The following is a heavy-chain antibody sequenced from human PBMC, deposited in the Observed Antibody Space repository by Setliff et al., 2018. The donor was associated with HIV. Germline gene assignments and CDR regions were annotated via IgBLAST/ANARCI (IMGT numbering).Heavy chain of an antibody. D-gene: IGHD6-13*01. Sequence: GGSLRLSCAASGFTFSSYAMTWVRQAPGKGLEWVSSISNNGGKTYYADSEKGRFTISRDNSKNTLYLQMNSLRAEDTAVYYCARDRVSSWPIWGQGTMVTVSS. J-gene: IGHJ3*02. CDR2: ISNNGGKT. CDR1: GFTFSSYA. V-gene: IGHV3-23*01. CDR3: ARDRVSSWPI.